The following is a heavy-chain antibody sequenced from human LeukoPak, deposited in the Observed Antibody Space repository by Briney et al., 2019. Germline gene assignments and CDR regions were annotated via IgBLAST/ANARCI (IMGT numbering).Heavy chain of an antibody. CDR1: GGTFSSYA. J-gene: IGHJ5*02. D-gene: IGHD2-2*01. CDR2: IIPIFGTA. CDR3: ARDFEGVGDIVVVPAATNWFDP. Sequence: GASVKVSCKASGGTFSSYAISWVRQAPGQGLEWMGGIIPIFGTANYAQKFQGRVTITADESTSTAYMELSSLRSEDTAVYYCARDFEGVGDIVVVPAATNWFDPWGQGTLVTVSS. V-gene: IGHV1-69*13.